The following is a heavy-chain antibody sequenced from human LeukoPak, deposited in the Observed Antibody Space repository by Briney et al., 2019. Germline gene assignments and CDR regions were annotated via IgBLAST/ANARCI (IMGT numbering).Heavy chain of an antibody. CDR1: GYTFSDYY. CDR3: ARGTKWLPRSTIDN. D-gene: IGHD5-12*01. V-gene: IGHV1-2*02. Sequence: ASVKVSCKTSGYTFSDYYIHWVRQAPGQGLECMGWINPNSGDTSYAPKFRDGVTITRDTSITTVYMELRRLKSDDTAMFYCARGTKWLPRSTIDNWGQGTLVTVSS. CDR2: INPNSGDT. J-gene: IGHJ4*02.